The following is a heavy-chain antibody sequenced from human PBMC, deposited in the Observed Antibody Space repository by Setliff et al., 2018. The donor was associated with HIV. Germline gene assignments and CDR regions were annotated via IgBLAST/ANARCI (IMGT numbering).Heavy chain of an antibody. D-gene: IGHD3-10*01. V-gene: IGHV1-2*02. J-gene: IGHJ4*02. CDR3: ARDAGAPGRGNPLDY. CDR1: GYTFTVNH. Sequence: ASVKVSCKTSGYTFTVNHLHWVRQAPGQGVAWVGKISPDSGDTFYAQKFQGRVTLTRDTSITTAYMELSTLRDDDTAVYYCARDAGAPGRGNPLDYWGQGTPVTVSS. CDR2: ISPDSGDT.